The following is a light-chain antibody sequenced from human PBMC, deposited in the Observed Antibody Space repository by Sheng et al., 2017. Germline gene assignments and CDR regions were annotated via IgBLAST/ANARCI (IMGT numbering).Light chain of an antibody. CDR1: QGISDY. CDR2: AAS. CDR3: QKYNGAPLT. J-gene: IGKJ4*01. V-gene: IGKV1-27*01. Sequence: DIQVTQFPSTLSASVGDSVTITCRASQGISDYLVWYQQKAGKAPKILIYAASTLRSGVPSRFSGSGSGTDFTLTISCLQPEDVATYYCQKYNGAPLTFGGGTKVDIK.